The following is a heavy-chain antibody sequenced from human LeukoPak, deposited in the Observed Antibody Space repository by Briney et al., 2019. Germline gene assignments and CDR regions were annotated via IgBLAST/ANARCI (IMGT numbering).Heavy chain of an antibody. Sequence: PGGSLRLSCAASGFTFSSYAMSWVRQAPGKGLEWVSAISGSGGSTYYADSVEGRFTVSRDKSKNTLYLQMNSLRVEDTAVYYCAKEAYYDSSGYLAYWGQGTLVTVSS. J-gene: IGHJ4*02. CDR2: ISGSGGST. CDR3: AKEAYYDSSGYLAY. CDR1: GFTFSSYA. D-gene: IGHD3-22*01. V-gene: IGHV3-23*01.